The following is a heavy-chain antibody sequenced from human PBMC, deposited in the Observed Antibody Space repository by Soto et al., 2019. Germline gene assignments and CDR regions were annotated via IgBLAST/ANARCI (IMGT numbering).Heavy chain of an antibody. Sequence: QVQLVESGGGVVQPGRSLRLSCAASGFTFSSYAMHWVRQAPGKGLEWVAVISYDGSNKYYADSVKGRFTISRDNSKNTLYPQMNSLRAEDTAVYYCARDRAVAGMGFDYWGQGTLVTVSS. D-gene: IGHD6-19*01. J-gene: IGHJ4*02. CDR1: GFTFSSYA. CDR3: ARDRAVAGMGFDY. V-gene: IGHV3-30-3*01. CDR2: ISYDGSNK.